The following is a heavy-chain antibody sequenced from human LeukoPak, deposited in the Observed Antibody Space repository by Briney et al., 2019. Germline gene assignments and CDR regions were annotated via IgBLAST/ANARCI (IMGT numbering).Heavy chain of an antibody. CDR2: ITSSSGYI. V-gene: IGHV3-21*01. CDR3: VRESVYYDSSAYYNVLDY. J-gene: IGHJ4*02. CDR1: GFTFSSHC. D-gene: IGHD3-22*01. Sequence: GGSLRLSCAASGFTFSSHCMNWVRQAPGKGLEWVSVITSSSGYIYYADSLKGRFTVSRDNAKNTLYLQLNSLRAGDTAVYYCVRESVYYDSSAYYNVLDYWGQGTLVTVSS.